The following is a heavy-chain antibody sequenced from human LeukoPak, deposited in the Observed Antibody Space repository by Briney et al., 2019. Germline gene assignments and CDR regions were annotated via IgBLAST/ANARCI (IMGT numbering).Heavy chain of an antibody. Sequence: SETLSLTCTVSGGPISSNYWNWIRQPAGKGLEWIGRIYTSGSTNYNPSLKSRVTMSADTSKNQFSLNLSSVTAADTAVYFCARGSSIWPPYYFDYWGQGALVTVSS. J-gene: IGHJ4*02. D-gene: IGHD6-13*01. CDR2: IYTSGST. CDR1: GGPISSNY. V-gene: IGHV4-4*07. CDR3: ARGSSIWPPYYFDY.